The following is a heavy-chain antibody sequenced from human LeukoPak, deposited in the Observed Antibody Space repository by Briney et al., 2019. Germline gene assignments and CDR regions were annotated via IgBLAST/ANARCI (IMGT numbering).Heavy chain of an antibody. V-gene: IGHV3-23*01. CDR2: ISGSGGST. J-gene: IGHJ3*02. CDR1: GFTFSSYA. Sequence: GGSLRLSCAASGFTFSSYAMSWIRQAPGKGLEWVSAISGSGGSTYYADSVKGRFTISRDNSKNTLYLQMNSLRAEDTAVYYCAKDPYDSSGPPDAFDIWGQGTMVTVSS. D-gene: IGHD3-22*01. CDR3: AKDPYDSSGPPDAFDI.